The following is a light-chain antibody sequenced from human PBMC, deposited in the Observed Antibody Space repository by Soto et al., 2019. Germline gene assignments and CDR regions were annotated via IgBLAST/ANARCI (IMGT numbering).Light chain of an antibody. J-gene: IGKJ5*01. CDR3: QQYGGTPPIT. CDR2: GAS. V-gene: IGKV3-20*01. CDR1: QKISSSY. Sequence: EIVLTQSPGTLSLSPGERATLSCRASQKISSSYLAWYQQKPGQAPRFLIYGASSRATGIPDRFSGSGSGTDFTLPISRLEPEDFAAYYGQQYGGTPPITFGQGTRLEIK.